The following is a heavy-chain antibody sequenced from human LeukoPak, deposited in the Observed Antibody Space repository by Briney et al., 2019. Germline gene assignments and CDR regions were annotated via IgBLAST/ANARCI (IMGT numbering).Heavy chain of an antibody. CDR3: ARAGYSSGWYVAKIDY. CDR1: GYTFTGYY. Sequence: ASVKVSCKASGYTFTGYYMHWVRQAPGQGLEWMGWINPNSGGTNYAQKFQGRVTMTRDTSISTAYMELSRLRSDDTAVYYCARAGYSSGWYVAKIDYWGQGTLGTVSS. CDR2: INPNSGGT. V-gene: IGHV1-2*02. D-gene: IGHD6-19*01. J-gene: IGHJ4*02.